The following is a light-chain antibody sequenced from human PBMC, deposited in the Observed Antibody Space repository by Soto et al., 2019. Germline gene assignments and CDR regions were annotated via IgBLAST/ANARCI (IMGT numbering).Light chain of an antibody. Sequence: EIVMTQSPGTLSLSPGETATLSCRASQSVSSNYVAWFHQTPGQAPRLLIYGASSRATGVPDGFSASGSGTDFTLTISMLKPEVFAVYYCQQYGRSPFTFGPGAKVDIK. J-gene: IGKJ3*01. V-gene: IGKV3-20*01. CDR3: QQYGRSPFT. CDR1: QSVSSNY. CDR2: GAS.